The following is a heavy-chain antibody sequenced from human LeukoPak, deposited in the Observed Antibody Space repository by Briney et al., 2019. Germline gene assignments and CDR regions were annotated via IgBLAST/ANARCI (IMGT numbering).Heavy chain of an antibody. V-gene: IGHV4-59*08. J-gene: IGHJ4*02. CDR3: ARHFAYSSSSYFDY. Sequence: KSSETLSLTCSVSGGSVSNYYWSWIRQPPGKGLEWIGYVYYTGSTNYNPSLKGRVTMFEDKSKNQFSLRLYSVTVADTAVYYCARHFAYSSSSYFDYWGQGSLVTVSS. D-gene: IGHD6-6*01. CDR1: GGSVSNYY. CDR2: VYYTGST.